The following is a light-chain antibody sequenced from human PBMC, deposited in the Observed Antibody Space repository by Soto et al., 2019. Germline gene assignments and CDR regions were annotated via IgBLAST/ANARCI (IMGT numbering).Light chain of an antibody. CDR3: QPYNNWPLT. CDR2: DTS. V-gene: IGKV3-15*01. Sequence: EVVMRQSPATLSVSPGEGATHSCRASQGIGDTLAWYQHKPGQTPRLLIYDTSTRATGVPTRFSGSRSGAEFTLTINSLHSEDFAVYYCQPYNNWPLTFGGGTKVEIK. CDR1: QGIGDT. J-gene: IGKJ4*01.